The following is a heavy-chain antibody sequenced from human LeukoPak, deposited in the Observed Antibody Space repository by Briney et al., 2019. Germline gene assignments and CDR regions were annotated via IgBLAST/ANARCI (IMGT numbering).Heavy chain of an antibody. D-gene: IGHD1-26*01. Sequence: ASVKVSCKASGYTFTNYDINWVRQATGQGLEWMGWMNPNSGNTGYAQKFQGRVTMTRNTSISTAYMELSSLRSEDTAVYYCARGHQWELLGGRSRIIDYWGQGTLVTVSS. V-gene: IGHV1-8*02. J-gene: IGHJ4*02. CDR3: ARGHQWELLGGRSRIIDY. CDR1: GYTFTNYD. CDR2: MNPNSGNT.